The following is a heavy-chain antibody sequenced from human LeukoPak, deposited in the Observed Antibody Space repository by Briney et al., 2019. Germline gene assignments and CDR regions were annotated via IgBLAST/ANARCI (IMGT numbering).Heavy chain of an antibody. Sequence: PGGSLRLPCAASGFTFSDYYMSWIRQAPGKGLEWVSYISSSGSTIYYADFVKGRFTISRDNAKNSLYLQMNSLRAEDTAVYYCARGELTMVRGVIMDYWGQGTLVTVSS. V-gene: IGHV3-11*01. CDR3: ARGELTMVRGVIMDY. D-gene: IGHD3-10*01. CDR1: GFTFSDYY. J-gene: IGHJ4*02. CDR2: ISSSGSTI.